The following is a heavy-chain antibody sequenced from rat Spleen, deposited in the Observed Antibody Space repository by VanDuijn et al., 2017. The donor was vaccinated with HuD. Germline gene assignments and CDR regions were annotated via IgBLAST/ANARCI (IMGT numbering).Heavy chain of an antibody. D-gene: IGHD1-4*01. CDR1: GFTFSYYW. V-gene: IGHV5-58*01. J-gene: IGHJ2*01. Sequence: EVQLVETGGGLVQPGRSLKLSCVASGFTFSYYWMYWVRQAPGKGLEWVSSISADGVNTYYPDSVKCRFTISRANSENTVYLQMNSLRSEDTATYYGARQRTTRVYFDYWGQGVMVTVSS. CDR3: ARQRTTRVYFDY. CDR2: ISADGVNT.